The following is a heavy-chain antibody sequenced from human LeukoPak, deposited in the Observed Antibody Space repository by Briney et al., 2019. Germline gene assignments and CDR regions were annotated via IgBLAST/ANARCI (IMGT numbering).Heavy chain of an antibody. J-gene: IGHJ4*02. V-gene: IGHV1-2*02. CDR3: ARAGYNSAWYFFDY. CDR2: INPNSGGT. D-gene: IGHD6-13*01. Sequence: GASVKVSCKASGYTFTGYYMHWVRQAPGQGLEWMGWINPNSGGTNYAQKFQGRVTMTSDTPISTAYMEVSRLRSDDTAVYYCARAGYNSAWYFFDYWGQGTLVTVSS. CDR1: GYTFTGYY.